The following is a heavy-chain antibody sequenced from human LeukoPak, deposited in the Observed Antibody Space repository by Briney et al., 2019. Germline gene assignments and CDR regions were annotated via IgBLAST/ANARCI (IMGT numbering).Heavy chain of an antibody. CDR3: ARGGDGYNGLDY. Sequence: SVKVSCKASGGTFSSYDISWVRQAPGQGLEWMGRIIPIFGTANYAQKFQGRVTITTDESTSTAYMELSSLRSEDTAFYYCARGGDGYNGLDYWGQGTLVTVSS. V-gene: IGHV1-69*05. CDR2: IIPIFGTA. J-gene: IGHJ4*02. D-gene: IGHD5-24*01. CDR1: GGTFSSYD.